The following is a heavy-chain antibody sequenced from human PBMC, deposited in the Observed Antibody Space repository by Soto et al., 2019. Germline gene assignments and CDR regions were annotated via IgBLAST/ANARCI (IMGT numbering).Heavy chain of an antibody. CDR3: AGTDRYDFGMDV. CDR1: GGSISSYY. J-gene: IGHJ6*02. V-gene: IGHV4-59*01. D-gene: IGHD3-3*01. Sequence: QVQLQESGPGLVKPSETLSLTCTVSGGSISSYYWSWIRQPPGKGLEWIGYIYYSGSTNYNPSLKSRVTISVDTSKNQFSLKLSSVTAADTAVYYCAGTDRYDFGMDVWGQGTTVTVSS. CDR2: IYYSGST.